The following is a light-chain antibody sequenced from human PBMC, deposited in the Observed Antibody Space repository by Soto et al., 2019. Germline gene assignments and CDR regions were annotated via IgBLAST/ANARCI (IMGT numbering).Light chain of an antibody. CDR3: QQRRNLPPT. CDR1: QSVNNF. Sequence: EIVLPQSTPTLSFAPGERSTPSFMASQSVNNFLAWDQQRPGQAPRLLMYEASNRATGGPARFSGSGSGTDFTLTICSLEPEDFAIDYCQQRRNLPPTFVQGTLVDIK. CDR2: EAS. V-gene: IGKV3-11*01. J-gene: IGKJ1*01.